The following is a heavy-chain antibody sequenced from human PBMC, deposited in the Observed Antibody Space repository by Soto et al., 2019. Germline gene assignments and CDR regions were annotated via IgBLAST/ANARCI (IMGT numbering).Heavy chain of an antibody. Sequence: QVQLQESGPGLVKPSETLSLTCTVSGGSISGYYYSWIRQTPGKGLEWIGQIYYSGSTKYNPSLKSRVTMSVDTSKNQVSLKLTSVTAADTAVYYCAMVVTTLYNWFDPWGQGTRVSVSS. CDR1: GGSISGYY. CDR2: IYYSGST. CDR3: AMVVTTLYNWFDP. V-gene: IGHV4-59*08. J-gene: IGHJ5*02. D-gene: IGHD4-4*01.